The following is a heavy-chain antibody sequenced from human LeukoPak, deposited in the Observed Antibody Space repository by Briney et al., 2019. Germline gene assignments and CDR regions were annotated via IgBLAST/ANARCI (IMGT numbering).Heavy chain of an antibody. D-gene: IGHD3-22*01. J-gene: IGHJ4*02. CDR3: ARDKNDSSGYYYGY. CDR2: ISSSSTTI. V-gene: IGHV3-48*01. Sequence: GGSLRLACAASGFNVSSYSMNWVRQAPGKGLEWVSYISSSSTTIYYADSVKGRFTISRDNAKNSLYLQMNSLRAEDTAVYYCARDKNDSSGYYYGYWGQGTLVTVSS. CDR1: GFNVSSYS.